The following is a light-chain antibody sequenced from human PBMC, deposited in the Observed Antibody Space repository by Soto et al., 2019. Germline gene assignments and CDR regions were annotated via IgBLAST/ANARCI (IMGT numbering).Light chain of an antibody. Sequence: EVVMTQSPATLSVSPGARATLSCRPSESVSRNLAWYQQKPGQAPRLLIYAASTRATGIPDRFSGGGSGTEFTLTISSLQSEDFVVYYCQQYNSWPPITFGQGTRLEIK. CDR1: ESVSRN. CDR2: AAS. V-gene: IGKV3-15*01. J-gene: IGKJ5*01. CDR3: QQYNSWPPIT.